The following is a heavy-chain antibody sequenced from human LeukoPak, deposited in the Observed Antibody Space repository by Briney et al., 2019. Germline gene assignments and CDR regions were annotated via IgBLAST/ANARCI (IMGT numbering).Heavy chain of an antibody. J-gene: IGHJ4*02. CDR1: GYTFSSYG. Sequence: ASVTVSCKASGYTFSSYGISWVRQAPGQGLEWMGWINVFNGNTYYAQNLQGRVTMTTHTSTSTAYMELSSLRSEDTAVYYCARDFYDSSGYYEYYFDYWGQGTLVTVSS. CDR2: INVFNGNT. CDR3: ARDFYDSSGYYEYYFDY. V-gene: IGHV1-18*01. D-gene: IGHD3-22*01.